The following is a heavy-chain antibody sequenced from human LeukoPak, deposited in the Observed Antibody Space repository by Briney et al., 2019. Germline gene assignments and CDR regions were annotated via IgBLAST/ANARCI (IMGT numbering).Heavy chain of an antibody. Sequence: GGSLRLSCAASGFTFSNAWMSWVRQAPGKGLEWVGRKSKTNGGTTDYAAPVKGRFAISRDDSKNTPYLQMNSLKTEDTAVYYCTTGIRWELELSPDAFDIWGQGTMVTVSS. CDR2: KSKTNGGTT. CDR3: TTGIRWELELSPDAFDI. J-gene: IGHJ3*02. V-gene: IGHV3-15*01. CDR1: GFTFSNAW. D-gene: IGHD1-26*01.